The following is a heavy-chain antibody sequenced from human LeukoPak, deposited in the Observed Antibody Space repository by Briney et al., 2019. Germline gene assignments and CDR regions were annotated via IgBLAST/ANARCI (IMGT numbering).Heavy chain of an antibody. CDR3: AEGTGGSGSYYLDAFDI. J-gene: IGHJ3*02. Sequence: GGSLRLSCAASGFTFSSYAMSWVRQAPGKGLEWVSAISGSGGSTYYADSVKGRFTISRDNSKNTLYLQMNSLRAEDTAVYYCAEGTGGSGSYYLDAFDIWGQGTMVTVSS. V-gene: IGHV3-23*01. CDR2: ISGSGGST. D-gene: IGHD3-10*01. CDR1: GFTFSSYA.